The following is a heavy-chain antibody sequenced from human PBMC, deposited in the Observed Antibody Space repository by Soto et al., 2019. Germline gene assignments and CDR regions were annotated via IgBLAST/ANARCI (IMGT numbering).Heavy chain of an antibody. V-gene: IGHV4-61*03. Sequence: SETLSLTCTVSGGSVSSGSYYWSWIRQPPGKGLEWIGHIYNSGSTNYNPSLKSRVTISVDTSKNHFSLRMSSVTAADTAVYYCARGSDSGSYYFDYWGRGTLVTVSS. D-gene: IGHD3-10*01. CDR2: IYNSGST. CDR3: ARGSDSGSYYFDY. CDR1: GGSVSSGSYY. J-gene: IGHJ4*02.